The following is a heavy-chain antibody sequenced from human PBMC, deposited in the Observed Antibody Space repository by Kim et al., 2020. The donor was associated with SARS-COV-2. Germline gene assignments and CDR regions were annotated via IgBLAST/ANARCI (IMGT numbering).Heavy chain of an antibody. CDR1: GFTFTGYA. J-gene: IGHJ4*02. V-gene: IGHV3-23*01. CDR2: IDGSDGTT. D-gene: IGHD2-21*01. CDR3: VKEGWGSIWDH. Sequence: GGSLRLSCTTSGFTFTGYAMSWVRQAPGKGLEWVSSIDGSDGTTYYVDSVKGRFTISRDNSKNTLYLQMSTMRADDTAVCYCVKEGWGSIWDHWGQGTLVTVAS.